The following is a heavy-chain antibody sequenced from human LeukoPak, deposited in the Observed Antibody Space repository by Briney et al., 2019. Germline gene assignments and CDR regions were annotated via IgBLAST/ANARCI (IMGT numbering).Heavy chain of an antibody. CDR1: GGSISSSSYY. D-gene: IGHD3-10*01. Sequence: SETLSLTCTVSGGSISSSSYYWGWIRQPPGKGLEWIGSIYYSGSTYYNPSLKSRVTISVDTSKNQFSLKLSSATAADTAVYYCARHPKTMVRGVITDWFDPWGQGTLVTVSS. V-gene: IGHV4-39*01. CDR3: ARHPKTMVRGVITDWFDP. CDR2: IYYSGST. J-gene: IGHJ5*02.